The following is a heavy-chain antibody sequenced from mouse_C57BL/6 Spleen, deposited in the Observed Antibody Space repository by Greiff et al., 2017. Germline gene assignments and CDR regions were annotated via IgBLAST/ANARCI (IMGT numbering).Heavy chain of an antibody. CDR3: ARWLQGYFDD. CDR2: IYPGDGDT. J-gene: IGHJ1*03. D-gene: IGHD2-2*01. CDR1: GYAFSSSW. Sequence: VKLQESGPELVKPGASVKISCKASGYAFSSSWMNWVKQRPGKGLEWIGRIYPGDGDTNYNGKFKGKATLTADKSSSTAYMQLSSLTSEDSAVYFCARWLQGYFDDWGTGTTVTVSS. V-gene: IGHV1-82*01.